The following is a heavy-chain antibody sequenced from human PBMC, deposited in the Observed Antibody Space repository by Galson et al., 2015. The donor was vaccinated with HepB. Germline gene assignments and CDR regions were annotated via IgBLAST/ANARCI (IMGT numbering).Heavy chain of an antibody. CDR2: IYWDDDK. CDR1: GFSLSTSRVS. CDR3: AHIAQGAFDI. V-gene: IGHV2-5*02. J-gene: IGHJ3*02. Sequence: PALVKPTQTLTLPCTFSGFSLSTSRVSVGWIRQPPGKALEWLALIYWDDDKRYSPSLRSRLSITKDTSKNQVVLTMTNMDPVDTAAYYCAHIAQGAFDIGGKGTMVTVSS.